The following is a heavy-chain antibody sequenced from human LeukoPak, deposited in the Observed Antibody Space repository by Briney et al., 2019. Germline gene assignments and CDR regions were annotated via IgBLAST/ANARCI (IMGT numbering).Heavy chain of an antibody. J-gene: IGHJ3*02. V-gene: IGHV3-20*04. CDR3: AKDLAVAGPSAFDI. CDR1: GFTFDDYG. CDR2: INWNGGST. D-gene: IGHD6-19*01. Sequence: PGGSLRLSCGASGFTFDDYGMSWVRQAPGKGLEWVSGINWNGGSTGYADSVKGRFTISRDNSKNTLYLQMNSLRAEDTAVYYCAKDLAVAGPSAFDIWGQGTMVTVSS.